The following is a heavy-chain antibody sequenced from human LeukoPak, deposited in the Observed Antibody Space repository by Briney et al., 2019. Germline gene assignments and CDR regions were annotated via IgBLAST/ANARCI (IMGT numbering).Heavy chain of an antibody. J-gene: IGHJ1*01. CDR1: GYTFTVYY. D-gene: IGHD6-13*01. V-gene: IGHV1-2*02. CDR2: VNPNDGGT. CDR3: ARDLDSSWTGYFQP. Sequence: ASVKVSFKASGYTFTVYYIHWVRQAPGQGGEWMGWVNPNDGGTNYAQKFQGRVTMTWDTSITTAYMELSSLTSDDTAVYYCARDLDSSWTGYFQPWGQGTLVTVSS.